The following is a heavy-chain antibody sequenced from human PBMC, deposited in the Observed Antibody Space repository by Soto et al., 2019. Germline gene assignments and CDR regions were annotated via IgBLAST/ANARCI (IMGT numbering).Heavy chain of an antibody. CDR1: GGTFSSYT. J-gene: IGHJ5*02. D-gene: IGHD2-15*01. CDR3: ARDPGYCSGGGCANWFDP. V-gene: IGHV1-69*08. CDR2: IIPILGIA. Sequence: QVQLVQSGAEVKKPGSSVKVSCKASGGTFSSYTISWVRQAPGQGLEWMGRIIPILGIANYAQKFQGRVTITADKSTSTAYVELSSLRSEDWAVYYCARDPGYCSGGGCANWFDPWGQGTLVTVSS.